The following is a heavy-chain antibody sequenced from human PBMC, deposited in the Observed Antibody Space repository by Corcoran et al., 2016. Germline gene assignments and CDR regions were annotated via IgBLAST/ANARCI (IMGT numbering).Heavy chain of an antibody. Sequence: EVQLVESGGGLVKPGGSLGLSCTASGFTFSNAWMSWVRQAPGKGLEWVGRIKSKTDGGTTDYAAPVKGRFTISRDDSKNTLYLQMNSLQTEDTAVYDCTTGGTISDLDYWGQGTLVTVSS. CDR2: IKSKTDGGTT. J-gene: IGHJ4*02. CDR1: GFTFSNAW. CDR3: TTGGTISDLDY. D-gene: IGHD3-3*01. V-gene: IGHV3-15*07.